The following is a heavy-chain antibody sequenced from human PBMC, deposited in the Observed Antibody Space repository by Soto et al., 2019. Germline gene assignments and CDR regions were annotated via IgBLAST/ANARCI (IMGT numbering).Heavy chain of an antibody. CDR2: IIPIFGTA. V-gene: IGHV1-69*01. J-gene: IGHJ4*02. Sequence: QVQLVQSGAEVKKPGSSVKVSCKTSGGTFSSYAISWVRQAPGQGLEWMGGIIPIFGTANYAQKFQGRVTITADESTSTAYMELSSLRSEDTAVYYCTSNYYYDSSGYYYFDYWGQGTLVTVSS. CDR1: GGTFSSYA. D-gene: IGHD3-22*01. CDR3: TSNYYYDSSGYYYFDY.